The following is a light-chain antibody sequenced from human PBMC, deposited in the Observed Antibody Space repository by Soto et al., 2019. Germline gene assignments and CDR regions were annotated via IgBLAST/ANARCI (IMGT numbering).Light chain of an antibody. CDR2: AAS. J-gene: IGKJ4*01. V-gene: IGKV3-20*01. Sequence: EIVLTQSPGTLSLSPGERATLSCRASQSVRSHLFAWYQQKPGQAPRLLIYAASTRATGIPARFSGSGSGTDFTLTISRLEPEDFAVYYCQQYGNSPLTFGGGTKVEIK. CDR3: QQYGNSPLT. CDR1: QSVRSHL.